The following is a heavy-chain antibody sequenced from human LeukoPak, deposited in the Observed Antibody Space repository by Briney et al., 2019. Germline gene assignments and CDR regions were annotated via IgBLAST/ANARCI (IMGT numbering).Heavy chain of an antibody. V-gene: IGHV4-61*05. CDR2: IYTSGST. CDR1: GGSISSSSYY. Sequence: SETLSLTCTVSGGSISSSSYYWGWIRQPPGKGLEWIGRIYTSGSTNYNPSLKSRVTMSVDTSKNQFSLKLSYVTAADTAVYYCARVDVFGVVSSDYYYYMDVWGKGTTVTVSS. D-gene: IGHD3-3*01. CDR3: ARVDVFGVVSSDYYYYMDV. J-gene: IGHJ6*03.